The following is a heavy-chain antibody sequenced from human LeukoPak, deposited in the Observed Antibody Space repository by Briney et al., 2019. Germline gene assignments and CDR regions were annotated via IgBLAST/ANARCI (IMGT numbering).Heavy chain of an antibody. D-gene: IGHD6-6*01. J-gene: IGHJ3*02. V-gene: IGHV3-74*01. Sequence: GGSLRLSCAASGFTFSSYRMHWVRQTPGKGLGWVSRINSDWSSTSYADSVKGRFTISRDNAKKTLYLQMNSLIVVDTAVCCLARLFRCYGCSSSSKSFNIWGQGTMVSVSS. CDR2: INSDWSST. CDR3: ARLFRCYGCSSSSKSFNI. CDR1: GFTFSSYR.